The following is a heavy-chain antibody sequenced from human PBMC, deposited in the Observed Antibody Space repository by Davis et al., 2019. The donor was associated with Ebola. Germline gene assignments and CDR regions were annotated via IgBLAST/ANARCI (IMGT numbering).Heavy chain of an antibody. CDR3: AKEEAYCGGDCYGYFDS. D-gene: IGHD2-21*02. CDR1: GFTFNKYA. V-gene: IGHV3-23*01. J-gene: IGHJ4*02. Sequence: GGSLRLSCAASGFTFNKYAMSWVRQAPGKGLEWVSVVSGRATTIYYADSVKGRFTISRDNSKNTLYLQMNSLRAEDTALYYCAKEEAYCGGDCYGYFDSWGQGTLVTVSS. CDR2: VSGRATTI.